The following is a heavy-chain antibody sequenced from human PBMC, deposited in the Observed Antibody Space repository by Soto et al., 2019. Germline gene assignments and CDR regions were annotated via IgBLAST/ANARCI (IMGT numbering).Heavy chain of an antibody. J-gene: IGHJ6*03. CDR2: IYYSGST. CDR1: GGSISSYY. V-gene: IGHV4-59*01. D-gene: IGHD2-15*01. CDR3: ASVAKDCSGVRCYHNYYYYYMDV. Sequence: SETLSLTCTVSGGSISSYYWSWIRQPPGKGLEWIGYIYYSGSTNYNPSLKSRVTISVDTSKNQFALKLSSVTAADTAVYYCASVAKDCSGVRCYHNYYYYYMDVWGKGTTVTVSS.